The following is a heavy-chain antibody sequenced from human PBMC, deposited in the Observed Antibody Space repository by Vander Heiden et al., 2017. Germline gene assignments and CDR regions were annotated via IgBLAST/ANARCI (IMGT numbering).Heavy chain of an antibody. V-gene: IGHV3-48*02. CDR1: GFKSSRYS. D-gene: IGHD2-21*02. CDR2: ISRRSSTT. CDR3: ARIIYGGDVQRAFDY. Sequence: EVQLVESGGGLIQPGGSLRLSCAASGFKSSRYSMNWVRQDPGKGLEWVSYISRRSSTTYYADSVKGRFTISRDNAKNSLYLQMNSLRDEDTAVYYCARIIYGGDVQRAFDYWGQGTLLIVSS. J-gene: IGHJ4*02.